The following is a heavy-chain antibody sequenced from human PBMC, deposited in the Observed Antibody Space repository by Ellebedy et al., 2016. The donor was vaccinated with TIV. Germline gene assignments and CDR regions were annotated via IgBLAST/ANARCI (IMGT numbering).Heavy chain of an antibody. J-gene: IGHJ4*02. CDR2: ISFDGTTK. Sequence: GESLKISCAASGFIFSSNGMHWVRQAPGKGLEWVAVISFDGTTKHYVDSVKGRFTISRDNSKNTLSLEMNSLRVDDTAVYFCARGPVRYTQKGGFLDYWGQGTLVTVSS. CDR3: ARGPVRYTQKGGFLDY. V-gene: IGHV3-30*03. CDR1: GFIFSSNG. D-gene: IGHD3-16*01.